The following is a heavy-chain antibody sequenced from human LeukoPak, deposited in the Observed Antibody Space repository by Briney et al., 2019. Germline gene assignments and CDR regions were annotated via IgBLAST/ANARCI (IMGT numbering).Heavy chain of an antibody. CDR2: ISSSSSTI. Sequence: PPGGSLRLSCAASGFTFSSYSMNWVRQAPGKGLEWVSYISSSSSTIYYADSVKGRFTISRDNAKNSLYLQMNSLRAEDTAVYYCARDGAYYDFVIWGQGTMVTVSS. CDR3: ARDGAYYDFVI. CDR1: GFTFSSYS. J-gene: IGHJ3*02. V-gene: IGHV3-48*01. D-gene: IGHD3-3*01.